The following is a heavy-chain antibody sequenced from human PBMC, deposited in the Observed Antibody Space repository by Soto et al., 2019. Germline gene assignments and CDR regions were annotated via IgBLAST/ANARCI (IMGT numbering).Heavy chain of an antibody. CDR2: IYYSGST. Sequence: PSETLSLTCTVSGGSISSYYWSWIRQPPGEGLEWIGYIYYSGSTNYNPSLKSRVTISVDTSKNQFSLKLSSVTAADTAVYYCARSIAVAGTSTYFFDYWGQGTLVTVSS. D-gene: IGHD6-19*01. CDR3: ARSIAVAGTSTYFFDY. J-gene: IGHJ4*02. CDR1: GGSISSYY. V-gene: IGHV4-59*01.